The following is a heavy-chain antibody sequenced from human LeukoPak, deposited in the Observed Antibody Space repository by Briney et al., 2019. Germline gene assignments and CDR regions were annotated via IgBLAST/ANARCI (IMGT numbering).Heavy chain of an antibody. CDR2: ISRSGSTK. CDR1: GFTFSDYN. CDR3: ASGGPGYSSGWYFDY. V-gene: IGHV3-11*04. Sequence: GGSLRLSCAASGFTFSDYNMRWIRQAPGKGLEWVSSISRSGSTKYYADSVKGRFTISRDNAKNSLFLQMNSLRAEDTAVYYCASGGPGYSSGWYFDYWGQGTLVTVSS. D-gene: IGHD6-19*01. J-gene: IGHJ4*02.